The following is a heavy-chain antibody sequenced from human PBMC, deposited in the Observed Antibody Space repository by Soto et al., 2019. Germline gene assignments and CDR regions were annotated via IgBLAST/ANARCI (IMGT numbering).Heavy chain of an antibody. Sequence: GGSLRLSYETSEFTFSSYWMTWVRRAPGKGLEWVSTIGGGGGSKYYADSVKGRFTISRDNSKNTLYLQMNSLRAEDTAVYYCAIETPDSAHWGQGTLVTVSS. D-gene: IGHD1-26*01. J-gene: IGHJ4*02. CDR1: EFTFSSYW. CDR3: AIETPDSAH. CDR2: IGGGGGSK. V-gene: IGHV3-23*01.